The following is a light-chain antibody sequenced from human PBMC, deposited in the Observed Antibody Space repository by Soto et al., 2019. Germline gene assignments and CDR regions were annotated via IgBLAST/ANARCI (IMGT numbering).Light chain of an antibody. J-gene: IGKJ1*01. V-gene: IGKV1-5*01. CDR2: DAS. Sequence: GDRVTITCRASQSISSWLAWYQQKPGKAPKLLIYDASILESGVPSRFSGSGSGTEFTLTISSLQPDDFATYYCQQYNSYSQTFGQGTKVDIK. CDR3: QQYNSYSQT. CDR1: QSISSW.